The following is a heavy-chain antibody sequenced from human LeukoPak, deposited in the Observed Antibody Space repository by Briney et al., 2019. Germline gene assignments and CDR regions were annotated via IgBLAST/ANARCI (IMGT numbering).Heavy chain of an antibody. CDR1: GFPFSDYS. J-gene: IGHJ2*01. Sequence: GGSLRLSCAASGFPFSDYSMNWVRQAPGKGLEWVSFISSSGDYIYSADSVKGRFTISRDNAKNSLYLQMTNLSAEDTAVYFCVRDLVRGVHPVFYFDLWGRGTLVTVSS. CDR3: VRDLVRGVHPVFYFDL. D-gene: IGHD3-10*01. V-gene: IGHV3-21*01. CDR2: ISSSGDYI.